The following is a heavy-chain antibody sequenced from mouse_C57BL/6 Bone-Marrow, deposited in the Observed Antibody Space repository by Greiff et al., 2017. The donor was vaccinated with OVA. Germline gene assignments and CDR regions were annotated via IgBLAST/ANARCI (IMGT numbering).Heavy chain of an antibody. V-gene: IGHV14-1*01. D-gene: IGHD1-1*01. CDR1: GFNIKDYY. Sequence: VQLQQSGAELVRPGASVKLSCTASGFNIKDYYMHWVKQRPEQGLEWIGRIDPEDGDTEYAPKFQGKATMTADTSSNTAYLQLSSLTSEDTAVYYCTTHAYPQFITTVVAPFDYWGQGTTLTVSS. J-gene: IGHJ2*01. CDR3: TTHAYPQFITTVVAPFDY. CDR2: IDPEDGDT.